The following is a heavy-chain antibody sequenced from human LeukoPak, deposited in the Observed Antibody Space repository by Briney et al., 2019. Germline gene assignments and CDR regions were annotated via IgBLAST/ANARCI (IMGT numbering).Heavy chain of an antibody. Sequence: SETLSLTCTVSGVSISSSSYYWGWIRQPPGKGLEWIGSIYYSGSTYYNPSLKSRVTISVDTSKNQFSLKLSSVTAADTAVYYCARTEVTQYGMDVWGQGTTVTVSS. CDR1: GVSISSSSYY. J-gene: IGHJ6*02. CDR2: IYYSGST. V-gene: IGHV4-39*01. CDR3: ARTEVTQYGMDV. D-gene: IGHD5-18*01.